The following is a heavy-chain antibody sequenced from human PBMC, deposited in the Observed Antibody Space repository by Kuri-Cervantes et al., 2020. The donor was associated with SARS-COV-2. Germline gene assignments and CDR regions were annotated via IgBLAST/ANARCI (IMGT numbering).Heavy chain of an antibody. CDR1: GFTFSSYW. J-gene: IGHJ4*02. CDR2: INSDGNST. D-gene: IGHD1-26*01. CDR3: ARLGSGGSYYFDY. Sequence: LSLTCAASGFTFSSYWMHWVRQAPGKGLVWVSRINSDGNSTSYADSVKGRFTISRDNAKNTLYLQMNSLRAEDTAVYYCARLGSGGSYYFDYWGQGTLVTVSS. V-gene: IGHV3-74*01.